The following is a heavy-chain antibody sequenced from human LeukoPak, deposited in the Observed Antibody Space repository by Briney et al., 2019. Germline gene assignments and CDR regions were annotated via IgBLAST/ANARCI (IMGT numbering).Heavy chain of an antibody. CDR2: IYNDGST. Sequence: GGSLRLSCAASGFTVSSNHMNWVRQAPGKGLEWVSIIYNDGSTYYADSVKGRFTISRDNSKNTLYLQVNGLRTEDTAVYYCAKDRLLNCRGDCYIFDYWGQGTVVTVSS. CDR3: AKDRLLNCRGDCYIFDY. J-gene: IGHJ4*02. D-gene: IGHD2-21*02. V-gene: IGHV3-53*01. CDR1: GFTVSSNH.